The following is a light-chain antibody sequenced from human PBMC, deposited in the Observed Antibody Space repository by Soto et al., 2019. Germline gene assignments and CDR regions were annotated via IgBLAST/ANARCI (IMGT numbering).Light chain of an antibody. V-gene: IGKV3-20*01. CDR3: QHYGTSAL. J-gene: IGKJ3*01. CDR2: AS. CDR1: QSVSDMY. Sequence: EIVLTQSPGTLSLSPGERATLSCRASQSVSDMYLAWYQQKPGQAPRLLIYASNRATGIPDRFSGSGSGTDFTLTISRLEPEDVVVYYCQHYGTSALFGPGTKVEIK.